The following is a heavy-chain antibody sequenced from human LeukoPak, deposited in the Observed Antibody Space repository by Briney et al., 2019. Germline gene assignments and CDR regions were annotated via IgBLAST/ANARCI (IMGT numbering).Heavy chain of an antibody. Sequence: PGGSLRLSCAASGFSFSSYDMHWVRQAPGKGLEGVAVIWYDGSNKYYADSVKGRFTISRDNSKNTLYLQMNSLRADDTAVYYCARVTYYYDSSGYYYQTHFDYWGQGTLVTVSS. J-gene: IGHJ4*02. D-gene: IGHD3-22*01. CDR2: IWYDGSNK. CDR1: GFSFSSYD. V-gene: IGHV3-33*01. CDR3: ARVTYYYDSSGYYYQTHFDY.